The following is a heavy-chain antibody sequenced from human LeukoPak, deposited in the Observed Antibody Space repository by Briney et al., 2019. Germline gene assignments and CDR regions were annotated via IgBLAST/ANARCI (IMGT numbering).Heavy chain of an antibody. Sequence: ASVKVSCKASGYTFTSYYMHWVRQAPGQGLEWMGVIHPSDGSTSYTQKFQGRVTMTRDTSTSTVYMELSSLTSEDTAVYYRARDWWRSRGPLPAYYDGDYWGQGTLVIVSS. V-gene: IGHV1-46*01. CDR3: ARDWWRSRGPLPAYYDGDY. CDR2: IHPSDGST. J-gene: IGHJ4*02. D-gene: IGHD3-16*01. CDR1: GYTFTSYY.